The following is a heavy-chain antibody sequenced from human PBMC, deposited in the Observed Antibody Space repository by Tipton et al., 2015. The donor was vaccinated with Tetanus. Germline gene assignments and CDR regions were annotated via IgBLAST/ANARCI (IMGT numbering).Heavy chain of an antibody. D-gene: IGHD5-18*01. CDR2: IYGHDEK. V-gene: IGHV2-5*01. CDR3: VHRPFSYGCGLRY. CDR1: GFSLTTGAVGTDIVA. J-gene: IGHJ4*02. Sequence: LVKPSQTLTLTCTFSGFSLTTGAVGTDIVAVGWIRQPPGKALEWLALIYGHDEKIYSPLLSHRLTITKDTSKNQVVPTRTTMDPVDTATYYCVHRPFSYGCGLRYWARGTLVTVSS.